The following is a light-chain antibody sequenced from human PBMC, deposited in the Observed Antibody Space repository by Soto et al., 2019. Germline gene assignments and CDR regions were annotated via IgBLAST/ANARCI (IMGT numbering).Light chain of an antibody. V-gene: IGKV3-11*01. CDR2: DAA. J-gene: IGKJ5*01. Sequence: EFVLTQSPGPLSLSPVERATLSCRPSQTVSNNYLAWYQQKHGQPPRLLIYDAAHRAAGSPARCSGGGLGTDFALTTSSLEPEDAAVYYCQQRSNWPPITFGQGTRLEIK. CDR1: QTVSNNY. CDR3: QQRSNWPPIT.